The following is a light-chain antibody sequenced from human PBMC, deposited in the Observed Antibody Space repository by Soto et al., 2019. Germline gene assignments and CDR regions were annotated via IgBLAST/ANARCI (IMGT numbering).Light chain of an antibody. CDR1: QSISNW. Sequence: DIQMTQSPSTLSASVGDRVTITCRASQSISNWLAWYQQKPGKAPKLLIYKTSNLESGVPSRFSGRGSGTEFSLTISSLQPDDFATDYCQQYQSFSLTFGGGTRVEVK. V-gene: IGKV1-5*03. CDR3: QQYQSFSLT. J-gene: IGKJ4*01. CDR2: KTS.